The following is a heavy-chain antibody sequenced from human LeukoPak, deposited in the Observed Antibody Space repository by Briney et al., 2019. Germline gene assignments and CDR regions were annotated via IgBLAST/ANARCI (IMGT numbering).Heavy chain of an antibody. V-gene: IGHV3-33*01. CDR2: IWYDGSNK. CDR1: GFTFSIYG. Sequence: PGGSLRLSCAASGFTFSIYGMHWVRQAPGKGLEWGAVIWYDGSNKYYADSVKGRFTISRDNSKNTLYLQMNSLRAEDTAVYYCARGNYDGSGFFDYWGQGTLVTVSS. D-gene: IGHD3-10*01. CDR3: ARGNYDGSGFFDY. J-gene: IGHJ4*02.